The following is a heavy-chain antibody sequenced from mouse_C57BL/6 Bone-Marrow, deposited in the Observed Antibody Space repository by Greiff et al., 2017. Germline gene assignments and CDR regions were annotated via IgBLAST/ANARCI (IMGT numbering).Heavy chain of an antibody. CDR1: GFTFSSYT. V-gene: IGHV5-9*01. CDR3: ARQDYGSSYYWFAY. D-gene: IGHD1-1*01. J-gene: IGHJ3*01. Sequence: DVKLVESGGGLVKPGGSLKLSCAASGFTFSSYTMSWVRQTPEKRLEWVATISGGGGNTYYPDCVKGRFTIYRDNAKNTLYLQMSSLRSEDTALYYCARQDYGSSYYWFAYWGQGTLVTVSA. CDR2: ISGGGGNT.